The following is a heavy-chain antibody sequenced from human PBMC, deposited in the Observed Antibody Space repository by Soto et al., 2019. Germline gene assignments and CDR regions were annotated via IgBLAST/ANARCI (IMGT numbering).Heavy chain of an antibody. D-gene: IGHD7-27*01. J-gene: IGHJ5*02. CDR2: ISPRGYDT. V-gene: IGHV3-23*01. CDR1: GFNFNIYA. Sequence: EGQLLESGGGLVQAGGSLRLSCTTSGFNFNIYAMTWVRQAPGKGLELVSAISPRGYDTYYADSVRGRFTISRDNSKTTVYLEMNRPGAGNSAVYYCVRDRWGQFGPWGQGSLVSVTS. CDR3: VRDRWGQFGP.